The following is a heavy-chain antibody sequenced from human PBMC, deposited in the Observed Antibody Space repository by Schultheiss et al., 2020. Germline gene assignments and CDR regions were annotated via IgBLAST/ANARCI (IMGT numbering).Heavy chain of an antibody. Sequence: GGSLRLSCAASGFTFSSYGMHWVRQAPGKGLEWVSAISGSGGSTYYADSVKGRFTISRDNAKNTLYLQMNSLRAEDTALYYCAKGGVAARLRDWYFDLWGRGTLVTVSS. V-gene: IGHV3-23*01. J-gene: IGHJ2*01. CDR3: AKGGVAARLRDWYFDL. CDR1: GFTFSSYG. D-gene: IGHD6-6*01. CDR2: ISGSGGST.